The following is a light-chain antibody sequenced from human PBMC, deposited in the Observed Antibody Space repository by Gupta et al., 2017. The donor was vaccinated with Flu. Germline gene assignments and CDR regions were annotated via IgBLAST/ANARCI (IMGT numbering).Light chain of an antibody. J-gene: IGKJ1*01. Sequence: DIQMTQSPSPVSASVGDRVTITCRASEDISIWFAWYQQKPGKAPKLLISGASSLQSGVPSRFSGSGSGPHFTLTISSLQRAAFAPYSSQQANSFPRTFGQGTKVEIK. CDR3: QQANSFPRT. CDR1: EDISIW. V-gene: IGKV1-12*01. CDR2: GAS.